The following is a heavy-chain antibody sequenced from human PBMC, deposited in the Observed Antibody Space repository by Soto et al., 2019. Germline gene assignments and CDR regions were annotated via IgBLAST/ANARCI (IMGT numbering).Heavy chain of an antibody. D-gene: IGHD1-7*01. CDR3: AKGGTPYYYGMDV. CDR1: GFTFSSYD. V-gene: IGHV3-30*18. CDR2: ISYDGSNK. Sequence: QVQLVESGGGVVQPGRSLRLSCPASGFTFSSYDMHWVRQAPGKGLEWVAVISYDGSNKYYADSVKGRFTISRDNXKNTLYLQMNSLRAEDTAVYYCAKGGTPYYYGMDVWGQGTTVTVSS. J-gene: IGHJ6*02.